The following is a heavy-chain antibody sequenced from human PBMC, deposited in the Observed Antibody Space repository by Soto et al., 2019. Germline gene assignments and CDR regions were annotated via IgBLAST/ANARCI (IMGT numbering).Heavy chain of an antibody. CDR1: GYSFTRYW. J-gene: IGHJ6*02. CDR3: ARLAMATRRGYYGMDV. V-gene: IGHV5-10-1*01. Sequence: EVQLVQSGAEGKKPGESLRISCKGSGYSFTRYWISWVRQMPGKGLEWMGRIDPSDSYTNYSPSFQGHVTISADKSISTAYLQWSSLKASDTAMYYCARLAMATRRGYYGMDVWGQGTTVTVSS. D-gene: IGHD5-12*01. CDR2: IDPSDSYT.